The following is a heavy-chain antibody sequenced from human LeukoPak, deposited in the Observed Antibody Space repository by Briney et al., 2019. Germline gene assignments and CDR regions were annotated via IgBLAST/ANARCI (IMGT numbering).Heavy chain of an antibody. CDR1: GFTFSSYA. Sequence: GGSLRLSCAASGFTFSSYAMHWVRQAPGKGLEWVAVISYDGSNKYYADSVKGRFTISRDNSKNTLYLQMNSLRAEDTAVYYCARDPRRTYYDSGGNDRFRGKVDDWGQGTLVTVSS. D-gene: IGHD3-22*01. CDR3: ARDPRRTYYDSGGNDRFRGKVDD. CDR2: ISYDGSNK. J-gene: IGHJ4*02. V-gene: IGHV3-30*04.